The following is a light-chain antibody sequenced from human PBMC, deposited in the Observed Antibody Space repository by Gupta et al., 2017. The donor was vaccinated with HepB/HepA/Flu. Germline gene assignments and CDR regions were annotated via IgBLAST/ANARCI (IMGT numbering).Light chain of an antibody. CDR1: SGINVGTYR. V-gene: IGLV5-45*02. CDR3: MIWNSSACV. J-gene: IGLJ1*01. CDR2: YKSDSDK. Sequence: QAVLTQPSSLSASPGASASLTCPLRSGINVGTYRIYWYQQKPGSPPQFLLRYKSDSDKQQGSGVPSRFSGSKDASANAGILLISGLQSEDEADYYCMIWNSSACVFGTGTKVTVL.